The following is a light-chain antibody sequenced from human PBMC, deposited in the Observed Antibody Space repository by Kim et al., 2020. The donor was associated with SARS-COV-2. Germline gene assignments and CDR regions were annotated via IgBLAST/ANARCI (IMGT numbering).Light chain of an antibody. CDR1: QSVSNS. CDR3: QQYNNWPET. CDR2: GAS. Sequence: IVMTQSPATLSVSPGERATLSCRASQSVSNSLAWYQQKPGQAPRLLIYGASTRATGIPARFSGSGSRTEFTLTISSLQSEDFAVYYCQQYNNWPETFGQGTKVDI. J-gene: IGKJ1*01. V-gene: IGKV3-15*01.